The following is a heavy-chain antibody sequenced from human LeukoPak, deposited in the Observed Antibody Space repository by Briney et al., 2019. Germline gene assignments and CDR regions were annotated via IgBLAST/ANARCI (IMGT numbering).Heavy chain of an antibody. CDR1: GFTFRSYG. J-gene: IGHJ3*02. V-gene: IGHV3-33*01. CDR2: IWYDGSNK. CDR3: ARGIVGATLPDAFGI. Sequence: PGRSLRLSCAASGFTFRSYGMHWVRQAPGKGLEWVAVIWYDGSNKYYADSVKGRFTISRDNSKNTLYLQMNSLRAEDTAVYYCARGIVGATLPDAFGIWGQGTMVTVSS. D-gene: IGHD1-26*01.